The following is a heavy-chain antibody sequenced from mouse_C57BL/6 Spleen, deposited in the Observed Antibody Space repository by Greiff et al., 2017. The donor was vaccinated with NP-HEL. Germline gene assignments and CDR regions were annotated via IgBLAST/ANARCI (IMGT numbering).Heavy chain of an antibody. D-gene: IGHD1-1*01. CDR2: IYPGSGNT. CDR1: GYTFTDYY. J-gene: IGHJ1*03. V-gene: IGHV1-76*01. CDR3: ARERGSSPKCYFDV. Sequence: QVQLQQSGAELVRPGASVKLSCKASGYTFTDYYINWVKQRPGQGLEWIARIYPGSGNTYYNEKFKGKATLTAEKSSSTAYMQLSSLTSEDSAVYFCARERGSSPKCYFDVWGTGTTVTVSS.